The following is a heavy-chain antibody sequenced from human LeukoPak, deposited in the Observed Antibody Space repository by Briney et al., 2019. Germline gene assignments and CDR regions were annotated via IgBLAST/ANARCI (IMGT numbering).Heavy chain of an antibody. CDR3: ARANFTYYDFWSGYSDGFDP. CDR2: IYYSGST. Sequence: SQTPPLTCTVSGGSISSGDYYWSWIRQPPGKGLEWIGYIYYSGSTYYNPSLKSRVTISVDTSKNQFSLKLSSVTAADTAVYYCARANFTYYDFWSGYSDGFDPWGQGTLVTVSS. V-gene: IGHV4-30-4*08. CDR1: GGSISSGDYY. J-gene: IGHJ5*02. D-gene: IGHD3-3*01.